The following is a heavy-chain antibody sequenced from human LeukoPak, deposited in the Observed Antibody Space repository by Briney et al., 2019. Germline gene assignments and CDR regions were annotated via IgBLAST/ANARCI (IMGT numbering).Heavy chain of an antibody. V-gene: IGHV3-23*01. J-gene: IGHJ4*02. D-gene: IGHD2-15*01. CDR2: ISGSGGST. CDR3: AKDGSLYCSGGSCYCDY. CDR1: GFTFSSYA. Sequence: PGGSLRLSCAASGFTFSSYAMSWVRQAPGEGLEWVSAISGSGGSTYYADSVKGRFTISRDNSKNTLYLQMNSLRAEDTAVYYCAKDGSLYCSGGSCYCDYWGQGTLVTVSS.